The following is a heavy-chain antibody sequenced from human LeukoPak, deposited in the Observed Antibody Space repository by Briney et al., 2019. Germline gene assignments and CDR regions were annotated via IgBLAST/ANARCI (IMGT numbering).Heavy chain of an antibody. CDR2: ISYDGSNK. CDR3: AKDLSIAVAGPPEY. CDR1: GFTFSSYG. Sequence: PGGSLRLSCAASGFTFSSYGMHWVRQAPGKGLEWVAVISYDGSNKYYADSVKGRFTISRDNSKNTLYLQMNSLRAEDTAVYYCAKDLSIAVAGPPEYWGQGTLVTVPS. J-gene: IGHJ4*02. D-gene: IGHD6-19*01. V-gene: IGHV3-30*18.